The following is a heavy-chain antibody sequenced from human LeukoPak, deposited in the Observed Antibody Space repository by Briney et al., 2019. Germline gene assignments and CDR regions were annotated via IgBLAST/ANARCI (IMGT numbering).Heavy chain of an antibody. CDR3: ARRYYDILTGYYDNWFDP. D-gene: IGHD3-9*01. Sequence: ASVKVSCKASGYTFTGYYIHWVRQAPGQGLEWMGWINPNSGGTNDAQKFQSRVTMTRDTSTSTAYMELSSLRSEDTAVYYCARRYYDILTGYYDNWFDPWGQGTLVTVSS. CDR1: GYTFTGYY. CDR2: INPNSGGT. J-gene: IGHJ5*02. V-gene: IGHV1-2*02.